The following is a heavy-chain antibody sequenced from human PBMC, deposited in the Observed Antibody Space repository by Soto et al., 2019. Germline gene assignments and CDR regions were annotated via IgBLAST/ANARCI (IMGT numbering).Heavy chain of an antibody. CDR3: ARGVYDFWSGYSPNYYYYGMDV. Sequence: PSETLSLTCTVSGGSVSSGSYYWSWIRQPPGKGLEWIGCIYYSGSTNYNPSLKSRVTISVDTSKNQFSLKLSSVTAADTAVYYCARGVYDFWSGYSPNYYYYGMDVWGQGTTVTVSS. V-gene: IGHV4-61*01. CDR1: GGSVSSGSYY. D-gene: IGHD3-3*01. CDR2: IYYSGST. J-gene: IGHJ6*02.